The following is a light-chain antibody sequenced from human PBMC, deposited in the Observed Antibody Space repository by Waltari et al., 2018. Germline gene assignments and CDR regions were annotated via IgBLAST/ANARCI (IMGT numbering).Light chain of an antibody. J-gene: IGLJ1*01. CDR2: DVS. V-gene: IGLV2-11*01. Sequence: QSALTQPRSVSGSPGQSVTISCTGTSSDVGGYNSLSWYQQRPGKAPKLMIYDVSKRPAGVPDRFSGSKAGNTASLTISGLQAEDEADYYCCSYAGSYSYVFGTVTKVTVL. CDR3: CSYAGSYSYV. CDR1: SSDVGGYNS.